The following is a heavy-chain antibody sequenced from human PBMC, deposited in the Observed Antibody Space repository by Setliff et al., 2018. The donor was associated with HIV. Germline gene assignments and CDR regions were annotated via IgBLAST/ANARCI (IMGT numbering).Heavy chain of an antibody. CDR1: GGSIISGGYY. D-gene: IGHD3-10*01. CDR3: AEDTAVYYCAKDSEFFPAPDRSGYMDH. CDR2: IYFTGKT. Sequence: SETLSLACSISGGSIISGGYYWSWIRQHPEKGLEWIGYIYFTGKTYYNPSLKSRVSISVKGRFTISRDNPKRTLYLQIDSLRAEDTAVYYCAKDSEFFPAPDRSGYMDHWGQGIPVTVSS. J-gene: IGHJ4*02. V-gene: IGHV4-31*08.